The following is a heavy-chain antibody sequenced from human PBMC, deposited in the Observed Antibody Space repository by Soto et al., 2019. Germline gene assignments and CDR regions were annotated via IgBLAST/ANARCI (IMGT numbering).Heavy chain of an antibody. CDR1: GYTFTSYG. V-gene: IGHV1-18*01. Sequence: QVQLVQSGAEVKKPGASVKVSCKASGYTFTSYGISWVRQAPGQGLEWMGWINAYNGNTNYAQNLQGRVTMTTDTSTITAYMGLRSLRSADPAVYYCARDWFGIEYWGQGTLVTVSS. CDR3: ARDWFGIEY. J-gene: IGHJ4*02. D-gene: IGHD3-16*01. CDR2: INAYNGNT.